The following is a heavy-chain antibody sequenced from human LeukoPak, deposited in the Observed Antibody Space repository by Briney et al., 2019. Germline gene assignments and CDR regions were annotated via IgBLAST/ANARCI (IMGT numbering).Heavy chain of an antibody. CDR3: ARYNPEAGDAFDI. Sequence: SVEVSCKASGGTFSSYAISWVRQAPGQGLEWMGGIIPIFGTANYAQKFQGRVTITADESTSTAYMELSSLRSEDTAVYYCARYNPEAGDAFDIWGQGTMATVSS. J-gene: IGHJ3*02. CDR1: GGTFSSYA. V-gene: IGHV1-69*13. D-gene: IGHD1-14*01. CDR2: IIPIFGTA.